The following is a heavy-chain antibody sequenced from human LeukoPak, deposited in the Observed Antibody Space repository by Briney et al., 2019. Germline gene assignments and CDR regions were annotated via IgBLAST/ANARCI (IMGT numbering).Heavy chain of an antibody. V-gene: IGHV3-53*01. Sequence: GGSLRLSCAASGFTVSSYYMSWVRQAPGKGLEWVSVIYSGGSTYYADSVKGRFTISRDNSKNTLYLQMNSLRAEDTAVYYCAKYCGGGCFRNFEYWGQGTLVTVSS. D-gene: IGHD2-21*02. CDR1: GFTVSSYY. CDR2: IYSGGST. J-gene: IGHJ4*02. CDR3: AKYCGGGCFRNFEY.